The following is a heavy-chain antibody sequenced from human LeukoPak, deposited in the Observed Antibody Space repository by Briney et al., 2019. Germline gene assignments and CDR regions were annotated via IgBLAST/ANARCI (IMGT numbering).Heavy chain of an antibody. CDR1: GFTFSPYA. D-gene: IGHD2-2*01. CDR3: AKRPDCSTTNCFRFEY. V-gene: IGHV3-23*01. Sequence: PGGSLRLSCAASGFTFSPYAMSWVRQAPGQGLEWVSSINGDGGSTYYAESVKGRFTVSRDNSKNTLYLQMDSLRAKDTAVYYCAKRPDCSTTNCFRFEYWGQGTLVTVSS. CDR2: INGDGGST. J-gene: IGHJ4*02.